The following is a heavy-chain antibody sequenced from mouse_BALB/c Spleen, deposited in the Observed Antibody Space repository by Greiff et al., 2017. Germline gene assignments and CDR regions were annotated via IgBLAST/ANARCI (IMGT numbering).Heavy chain of an antibody. CDR3: ATESKLTGTSWFAY. J-gene: IGHJ3*01. CDR2: ISSGGSYT. V-gene: IGHV5-9-3*01. D-gene: IGHD4-1*01. Sequence: EVQVVESGGGLVKPGGSLKLSCAASGFTFSSYAMSWVRQTPEKRLEWVATISSGGSYTYYPDSVKGRFTISRDNAKNTLYLQMSSLRSEDTAMYYCATESKLTGTSWFAYWGQGTLVTVSA. CDR1: GFTFSSYA.